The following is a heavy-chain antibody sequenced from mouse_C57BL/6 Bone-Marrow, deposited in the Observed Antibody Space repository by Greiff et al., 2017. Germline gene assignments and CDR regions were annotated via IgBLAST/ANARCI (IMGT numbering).Heavy chain of an antibody. Sequence: QVQLQQSGAELVRPGASVTLSCKASGYTFTDYEMHWVKQTPVHGLEWLGAFDPETGGTAYNQKFKGKAILTADKSSSAAYMELRSLTSEDSAFYFCTRGYYYYGRPWFAYWGQVPLVTVSA. D-gene: IGHD1-1*01. J-gene: IGHJ3*01. CDR1: GYTFTDYE. CDR3: TRGYYYYGRPWFAY. CDR2: FDPETGGT. V-gene: IGHV1-15*01.